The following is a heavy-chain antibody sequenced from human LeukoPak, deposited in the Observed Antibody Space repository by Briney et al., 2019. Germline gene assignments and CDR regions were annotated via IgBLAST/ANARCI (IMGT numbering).Heavy chain of an antibody. CDR2: INHSGST. D-gene: IGHD2-2*01. J-gene: IGHJ5*02. Sequence: SETLSLTCAVYGGSFSGYYWSWMRQPPGKGLEWIGGINHSGSTNYNPSLKSRVTISVDTSKNQFSLKLSSVTAADTVVYYCARGDFRSHTSTRTNWFDPWGQGTLVTVSS. V-gene: IGHV4-34*01. CDR3: ARGDFRSHTSTRTNWFDP. CDR1: GGSFSGYY.